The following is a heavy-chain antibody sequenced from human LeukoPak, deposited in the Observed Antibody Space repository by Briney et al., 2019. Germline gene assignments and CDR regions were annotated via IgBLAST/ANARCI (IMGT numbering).Heavy chain of an antibody. D-gene: IGHD2-21*02. Sequence: PGGSLRLSCAASGFTFSSYWMNWVRQAPGEGLEWVANINQDGSEKSYVDSVKGRFTIPRDNAKNSLYLQMNSLRAEDTAFYYCARGEGVTNDYWGQGTLVTVSS. CDR3: ARGEGVTNDY. CDR2: INQDGSEK. CDR1: GFTFSSYW. V-gene: IGHV3-7*01. J-gene: IGHJ4*02.